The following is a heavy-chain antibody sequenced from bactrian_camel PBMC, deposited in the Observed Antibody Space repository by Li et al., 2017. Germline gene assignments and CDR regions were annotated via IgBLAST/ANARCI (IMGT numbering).Heavy chain of an antibody. CDR2: IDTRSGGT. Sequence: QVQLVESGGGLVQAGGSLKLSCAVSGFTFSYCMAWFRQAPGREREGVVVIDTRSGGTLYADSVKGRFTISRDNGKKTLYLQMNSLKPEDTAMYYCAAGSQPWIWTASLRDTRYTYWGQGTQVTVS. CDR1: GFTFSYC. D-gene: IGHD1*01. V-gene: IGHV3S1*01. CDR3: AAGSQPWIWTASLRDTRYTY. J-gene: IGHJ4*01.